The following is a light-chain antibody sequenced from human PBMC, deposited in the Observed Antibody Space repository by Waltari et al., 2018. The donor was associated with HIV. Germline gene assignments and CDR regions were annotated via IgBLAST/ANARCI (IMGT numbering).Light chain of an antibody. Sequence: QSALTQPRSVSGSPGQSVTISCPATSRDVAGYDSVSWYLQHPGKVPKLIIYEVIKRPSGVPDRFSGSKSGNTASLTISGLQTEDEADYFCCSYAGTYTYVLFGGGTKLTVL. CDR3: CSYAGTYTYVL. J-gene: IGLJ3*02. V-gene: IGLV2-11*01. CDR1: SRDVAGYDS. CDR2: EVI.